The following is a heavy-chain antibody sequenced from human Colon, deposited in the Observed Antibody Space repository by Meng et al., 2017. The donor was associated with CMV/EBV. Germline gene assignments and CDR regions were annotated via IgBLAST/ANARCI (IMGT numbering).Heavy chain of an antibody. CDR3: AKGPAGYCSGTSCYMDYLDS. D-gene: IGHD2-2*02. CDR1: FRCYG. V-gene: IGHV3-33*06. J-gene: IGHJ4*02. Sequence: FRCYGSHWFRQAPGKGLGWVALIWYDGNDKSYADSVKGRFTISRDDSKNTLYLQMNSLRAEDTAVYYCAKGPAGYCSGTSCYMDYLDSWGQGTLVTVSS. CDR2: IWYDGNDK.